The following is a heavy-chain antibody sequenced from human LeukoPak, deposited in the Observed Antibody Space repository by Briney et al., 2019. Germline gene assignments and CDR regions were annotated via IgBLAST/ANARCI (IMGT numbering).Heavy chain of an antibody. V-gene: IGHV4-59*01. CDR3: ARHGSYDILTGYYILVGPGRRNTNWYFDL. D-gene: IGHD3-9*01. CDR2: YYSGST. Sequence: PSETLSLTCTVSGGSISNKYWSWIRQPPGKGLEWIVYYSGSTNYNPSLKSRVTILVDTSKNQFSLKLSSVTAADTAVYYCARHGSYDILTGYYILVGPGRRNTNWYFDLWGRGTLVTVSS. CDR1: GGSISNKY. J-gene: IGHJ2*01.